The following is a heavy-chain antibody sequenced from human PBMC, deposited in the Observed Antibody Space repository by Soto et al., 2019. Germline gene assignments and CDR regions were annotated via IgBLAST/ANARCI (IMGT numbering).Heavy chain of an antibody. J-gene: IGHJ3*02. CDR1: GFTLSSYS. Sequence: EVQLVESGGGLVQPGGALRLSCAASGFTLSSYSMNWVRQSPGKGLEWVSYMSSGSAAIYYADSVKGRFTISRDNAKKSLYLQMNSLRDEDTAVYCCARGSDAFDIWGQGTMITVS. CDR2: MSSGSAAI. CDR3: ARGSDAFDI. V-gene: IGHV3-48*02.